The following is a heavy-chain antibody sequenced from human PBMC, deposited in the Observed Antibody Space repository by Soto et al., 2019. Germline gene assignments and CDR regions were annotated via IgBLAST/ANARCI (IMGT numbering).Heavy chain of an antibody. CDR3: ARVTPGHSTPP. Sequence: SETLSLTCAVYGGSFGGYYWSWIRQPPGKGLEWIGEINHSGSTNYNPSLKSRVTISVDTSKNQFSLKLSSVTAADTAVYYCARVTPGHSTPPWGQGTLVTVS. CDR1: GGSFGGYY. V-gene: IGHV4-34*01. J-gene: IGHJ5*02. CDR2: INHSGST.